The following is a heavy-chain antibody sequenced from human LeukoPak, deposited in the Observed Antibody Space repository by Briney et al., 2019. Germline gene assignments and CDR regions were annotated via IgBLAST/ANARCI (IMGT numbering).Heavy chain of an antibody. CDR2: IWYDGSNK. Sequence: GGSLRLSCAASGFTFSSYGMHWVRQAPGKGLEWVAVIWYDGSNKYYVDSVKGRFTISRDNSKNTLYLQMNSLRAEDTAVYYCAKDYGDYDYAFEIWGQGTMVTVSS. CDR3: AKDYGDYDYAFEI. D-gene: IGHD4-17*01. CDR1: GFTFSSYG. V-gene: IGHV3-33*06. J-gene: IGHJ3*02.